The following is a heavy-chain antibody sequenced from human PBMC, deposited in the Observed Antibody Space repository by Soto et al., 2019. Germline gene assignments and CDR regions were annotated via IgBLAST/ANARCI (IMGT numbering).Heavy chain of an antibody. CDR1: GFTSSSYE. CDR2: ISSSGSTI. D-gene: IGHD3-3*01. J-gene: IGHJ6*02. Sequence: RGSIRLSCAASGFTSSSYEMNRVPQATGKGLEWVSYISSSGSTIYYADYVKGRFTISRDNDKSSLYLQMNSLRAEDTAVYYCARDRPEGLPYTYYGMDGSGQGTPVTLSS. V-gene: IGHV3-48*03. CDR3: ARDRPEGLPYTYYGMDG.